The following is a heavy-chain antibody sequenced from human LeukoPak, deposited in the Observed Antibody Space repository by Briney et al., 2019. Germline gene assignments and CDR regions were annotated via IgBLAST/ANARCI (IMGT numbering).Heavy chain of an antibody. V-gene: IGHV4-59*01. CDR1: GGSISSYY. D-gene: IGHD3-10*01. CDR3: TREDWFGDPRALYPEY. CDR2: IYYSGST. Sequence: SETLSLTCTVSGGSISSYYWSWIRQPPGKGLEWIGYIYYSGSTNYNPSLKSRVTISVDTSKNQFSLKLSSVTAADTAVYYCTREDWFGDPRALYPEYWGPGVLVIVSS. J-gene: IGHJ4*02.